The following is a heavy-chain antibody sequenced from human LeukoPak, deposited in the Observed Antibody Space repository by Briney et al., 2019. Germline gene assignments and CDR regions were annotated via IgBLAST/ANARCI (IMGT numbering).Heavy chain of an antibody. CDR2: INQNGNVK. D-gene: IGHD3-16*01. CDR1: GFNFGNFW. J-gene: IGHJ4*02. V-gene: IGHV3-7*04. CDR3: ARGYNDSSNDDFDY. Sequence: GGSLRRSCAASGFNFGNFWVNWVRQAPGKGLEWVANINQNGNVKQYVGSVRGRFIISRDNARNSVSLQMDNLRGEDTALYYCARGYNDSSNDDFDYWGQGTLVAVSS.